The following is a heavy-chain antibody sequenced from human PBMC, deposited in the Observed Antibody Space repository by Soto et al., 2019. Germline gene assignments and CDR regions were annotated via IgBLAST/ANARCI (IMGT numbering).Heavy chain of an antibody. CDR1: GFSLSTSGVG. D-gene: IGHD3-10*01. V-gene: IGHV2-5*02. CDR3: AQTWFGYDAFDI. CDR2: IYWDDDK. J-gene: IGHJ3*02. Sequence: QITLKESGPTLVKPTQTLTLTCTFSGFSLSTSGVGVGWIRQPPGKALEWLALIYWDDDKRYSPSLKSRLTITKYTSKNQVVLTMTNMDPVDTATYYCAQTWFGYDAFDIWGQGTMVTVSS.